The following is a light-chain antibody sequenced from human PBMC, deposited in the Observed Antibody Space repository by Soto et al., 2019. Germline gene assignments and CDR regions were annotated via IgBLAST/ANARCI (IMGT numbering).Light chain of an antibody. J-gene: IGLJ1*01. CDR1: SSDVGSYNL. Sequence: QAVVTPPASVAGAPGHSITLSRTRTSSDVGSYNLVSWYQQHPGKAPKLMIYEVSKRPSGVSNRFSGSKSGNTASLTISGLQAEDEADYYCCSYAGSSTFHVFGTGTKVTVL. CDR2: EVS. CDR3: CSYAGSSTFHV. V-gene: IGLV2-23*02.